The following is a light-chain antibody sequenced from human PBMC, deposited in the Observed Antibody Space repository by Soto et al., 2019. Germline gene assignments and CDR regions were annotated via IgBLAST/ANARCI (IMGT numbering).Light chain of an antibody. CDR2: DAS. J-gene: IGKJ4*01. CDR1: QDISKY. CDR3: QQYDNLLALT. Sequence: DIQMTQSPSSLSASVGDRVTIACQASQDISKYLNWYQFRPGQAPKLRIYDASNLETGVPSRFRGSGSGTHFSLTITSLQPEDVATYYCQQYDNLLALTFGGGTKVQIK. V-gene: IGKV1-33*01.